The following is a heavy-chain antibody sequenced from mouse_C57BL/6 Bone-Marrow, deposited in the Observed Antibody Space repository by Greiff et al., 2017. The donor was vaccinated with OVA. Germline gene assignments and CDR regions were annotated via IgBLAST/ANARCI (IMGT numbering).Heavy chain of an antibody. CDR2: INPYNGGT. D-gene: IGHD1-1*01. V-gene: IGHV1-19*01. CDR1: GYTFTDYY. CDR3: ATHYDGSDWFAY. Sequence: VQLKQSGPVLVKPGASVKLSCKASGYTFTDYYMNWVKQSHGKSLEWIGVINPYNGGTSYNQNFKGKATLTVDKSSGTAYMELNSLTSEDAAVDYCATHYDGSDWFAYWGQGTLVTVSA. J-gene: IGHJ3*01.